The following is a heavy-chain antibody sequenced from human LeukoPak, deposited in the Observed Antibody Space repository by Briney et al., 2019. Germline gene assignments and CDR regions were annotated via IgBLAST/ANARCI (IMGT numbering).Heavy chain of an antibody. Sequence: SQTLSLTCAISGDSVSSNSAAWSWIRQSPSRGLEWLGRTNYRSKWYNDYAVSVRGRITINPDTSKNRFSLQLDSVTPEDTAVYYCARGSSGSFDYWGQGTLVTVSS. CDR2: TNYRSKWYN. V-gene: IGHV6-1*01. CDR3: ARGSSGSFDY. CDR1: GDSVSSNSAA. D-gene: IGHD6-19*01. J-gene: IGHJ4*02.